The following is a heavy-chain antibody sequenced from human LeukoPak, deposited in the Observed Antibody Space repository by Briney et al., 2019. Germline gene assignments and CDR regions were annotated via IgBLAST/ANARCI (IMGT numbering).Heavy chain of an antibody. V-gene: IGHV1-2*02. Sequence: ASVKVSCKASGYTFTGYYMHWVRQAPGQGLEWMGWINPNSGGTNYAQKFQGRVTMTRDTSISTAYMELSRLRSDDTAVYYCARDYCSSTSCHEDAFDIWGQGTMVTVSS. CDR1: GYTFTGYY. CDR3: ARDYCSSTSCHEDAFDI. J-gene: IGHJ3*02. D-gene: IGHD2-2*01. CDR2: INPNSGGT.